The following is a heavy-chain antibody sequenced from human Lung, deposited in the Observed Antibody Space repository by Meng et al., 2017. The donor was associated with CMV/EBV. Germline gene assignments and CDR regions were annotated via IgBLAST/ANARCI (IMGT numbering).Heavy chain of an antibody. Sequence: GESLKIXXAASGFTFSGYAMHWVRQAPGKGLEWVAVISYDGSNKYYADSVKGRFTISRDNSKNTLYLQMNSLRVEDTAIYYCASGGGHDVFDIWGQGTVVTVSS. D-gene: IGHD4-23*01. CDR3: ASGGGHDVFDI. J-gene: IGHJ3*02. CDR2: ISYDGSNK. V-gene: IGHV3-30*04. CDR1: GFTFSGYA.